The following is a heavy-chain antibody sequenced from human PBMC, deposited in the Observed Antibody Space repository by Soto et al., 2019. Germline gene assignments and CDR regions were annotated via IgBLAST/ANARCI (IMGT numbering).Heavy chain of an antibody. J-gene: IGHJ4*02. CDR3: AREGRYCGGDCYFDY. D-gene: IGHD2-21*02. V-gene: IGHV1-69*12. CDR1: GGTFSSYA. CDR2: IIPIFGTA. Sequence: QVQLVQSGAEVKKPGSSVKVSCKASGGTFSSYAIIWVRQAPGQGLEWMGGIIPIFGTANYAQKFQGRVTITADESTSTAYMELSSLRSEDTAVYYCAREGRYCGGDCYFDYWGQGTLVTVSS.